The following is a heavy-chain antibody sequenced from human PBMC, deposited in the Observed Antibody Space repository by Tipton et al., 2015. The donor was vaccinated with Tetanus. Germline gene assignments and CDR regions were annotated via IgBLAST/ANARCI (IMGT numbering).Heavy chain of an antibody. J-gene: IGHJ4*02. CDR1: GGSISSGGYS. CDR2: IYHSGST. V-gene: IGHV4-30-2*01. D-gene: IGHD3-10*01. CDR3: AREGGSGSYFDY. Sequence: LRLSCAVSGGSISSGGYSWSWIRQPPGKGLEWIGYIYHSGSTYYNPSLKSRVTISVDRSKNQFSLKLSSVTAADTAVYYCAREGGSGSYFDYWGQGTLVTVSS.